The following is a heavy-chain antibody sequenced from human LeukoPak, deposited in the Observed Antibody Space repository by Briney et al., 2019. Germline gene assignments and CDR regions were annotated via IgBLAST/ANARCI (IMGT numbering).Heavy chain of an antibody. Sequence: GGSLRLSCAASGFTFINAWMHWVRQAPGKGLEWVGRIKCKTDDGKTHYAAPVKGRFTISRDNSKNMLYLQMNSLKTEDTAVYYCTTVALRYNCNDGVREDFDYWGQGTLVTVSS. V-gene: IGHV3-15*01. CDR3: TTVALRYNCNDGVREDFDY. D-gene: IGHD1-1*01. J-gene: IGHJ4*02. CDR1: GFTFINAW. CDR2: IKCKTDDGKT.